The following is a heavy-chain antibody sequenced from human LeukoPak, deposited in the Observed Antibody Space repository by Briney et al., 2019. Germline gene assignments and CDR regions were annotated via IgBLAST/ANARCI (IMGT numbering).Heavy chain of an antibody. CDR3: AKDVAAAGYFDY. D-gene: IGHD6-13*01. CDR1: GFTFSSYG. CDR2: IWYDGSNK. J-gene: IGHJ4*02. Sequence: PGGSLRLSCAASGFTFSSYGMHWVRQAPGKGLEWVAVIWYDGSNKYYADSVKGRFTISRGNSKNTLYLQMNSLRAEDTAVYYCAKDVAAAGYFDYWGQGTLVTVSS. V-gene: IGHV3-33*06.